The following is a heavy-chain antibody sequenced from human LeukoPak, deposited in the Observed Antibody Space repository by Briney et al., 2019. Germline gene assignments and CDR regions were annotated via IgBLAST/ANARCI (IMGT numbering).Heavy chain of an antibody. CDR2: IYYSGST. CDR1: GASISSYY. V-gene: IGHV4-59*01. CDR3: ARGYRIAVAGFDY. D-gene: IGHD6-19*01. Sequence: SETLSLTCTVSGASISSYYWSWIRQPPGKGLEWIGYIYYSGSTNYNPSLKSRVTISVDTSKNQFSLKLSSVTAADTAVYYCARGYRIAVAGFDYWGQGTLVTVSS. J-gene: IGHJ4*02.